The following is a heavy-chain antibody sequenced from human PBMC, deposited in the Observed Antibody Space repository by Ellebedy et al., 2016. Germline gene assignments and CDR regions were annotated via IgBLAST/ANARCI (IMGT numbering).Heavy chain of an antibody. V-gene: IGHV4-30-4*01. CDR2: IYYSGST. D-gene: IGHD4-23*01. Sequence: SETLSLTXTVSGGSISSGDYYWSWIRQPPGKGLEWIGYIYYSGSTNYNPSLKSRVTISVDTSKNQFSLKLSSVTAADTAVYYCARGVVTSRTRWFDPWGQGTLVTVSS. CDR3: ARGVVTSRTRWFDP. J-gene: IGHJ5*02. CDR1: GGSISSGDYY.